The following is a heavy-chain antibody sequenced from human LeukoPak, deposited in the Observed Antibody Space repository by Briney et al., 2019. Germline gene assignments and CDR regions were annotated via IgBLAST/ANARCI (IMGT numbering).Heavy chain of an antibody. CDR1: GFTFSSYA. CDR3: AKDLGVRYFDWLLI. V-gene: IGHV3-23*01. J-gene: IGHJ4*02. CDR2: ISGSGGST. D-gene: IGHD3-9*01. Sequence: GGSLRLSCAASGFTFSSYAMSWVRQAPGRGLEWVSAISGSGGSTYYADSVKGRITISRDNSKNTLYLRMNSLRAEDTAVYYCAKDLGVRYFDWLLIWGQGTLVTVSS.